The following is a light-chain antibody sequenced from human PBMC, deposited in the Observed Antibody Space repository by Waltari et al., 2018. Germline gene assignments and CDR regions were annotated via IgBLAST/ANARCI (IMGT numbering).Light chain of an antibody. CDR2: AAS. CDR1: QNIDNF. J-gene: IGKJ2*01. Sequence: DIQMTQSPSSVSASVGDRVTIAFRARQNIDNFLNWYQRKPGEAPQVLVFAASTLQDGVPSRFSASASGTHFTLNIGSLQPEDFATYYCQQSHSPPFTFGQGT. CDR3: QQSHSPPFT. V-gene: IGKV1-39*01.